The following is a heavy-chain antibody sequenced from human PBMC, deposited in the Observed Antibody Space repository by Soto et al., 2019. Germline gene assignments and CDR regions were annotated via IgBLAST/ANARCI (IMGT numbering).Heavy chain of an antibody. V-gene: IGHV3-30*18. CDR1: GFTFSSYC. J-gene: IGHJ4*02. Sequence: GGSLRLSCAASGFTFSSYCIHWVRQAPCKGLEWVAVISYDGINKYYADSVKGRFTISRGNSKNTLYLQMNSLRAEDTAVYYCAKEYSSSSRVQYYFDYCGQGTLVTVSS. CDR2: ISYDGINK. CDR3: AKEYSSSSRVQYYFDY. D-gene: IGHD6-6*01.